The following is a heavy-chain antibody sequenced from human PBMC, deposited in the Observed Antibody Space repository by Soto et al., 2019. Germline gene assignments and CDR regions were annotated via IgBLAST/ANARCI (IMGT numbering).Heavy chain of an antibody. D-gene: IGHD5-18*01. CDR2: IIPIFGTG. Sequence: QVQLVQSGAEVKKPGSSVKVSCKASGGTFSSYAISWVRQAPGQGLEWMGGIIPIFGTGNNTQKFQGRVTINADXXTXTXXMELSSLRSEDTAVYSCARGRQLWLRGDYYYGMDVWGQGTTVTVSS. CDR3: ARGRQLWLRGDYYYGMDV. V-gene: IGHV1-69*12. J-gene: IGHJ6*02. CDR1: GGTFSSYA.